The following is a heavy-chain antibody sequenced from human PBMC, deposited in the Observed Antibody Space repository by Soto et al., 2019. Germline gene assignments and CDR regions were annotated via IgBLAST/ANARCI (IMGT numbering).Heavy chain of an antibody. CDR1: GGSISSGGYY. CDR2: IYYSGST. Sequence: SETLSLTCTVSGGSISSGGYYWSWIRQHPGKGLEWIGYIYYSGSTYYNPSLKSRVTISVDTSKNQFSLKLSSVTAADTAVDYCATQRWVTICGVVHDYWGQGTLVTVSS. J-gene: IGHJ4*02. V-gene: IGHV4-31*03. CDR3: ATQRWVTICGVVHDY. D-gene: IGHD3-3*01.